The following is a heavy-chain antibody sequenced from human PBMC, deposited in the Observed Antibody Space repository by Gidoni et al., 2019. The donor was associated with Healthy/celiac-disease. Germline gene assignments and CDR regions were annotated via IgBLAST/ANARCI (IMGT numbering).Heavy chain of an antibody. Sequence: QVQLVQSGAEVKKPGSSVKVSCKASGCTFRSYAISWVRQAPGHGLEWRGGIIHSFGTANYAQKFQGRVTITADESTSTAYMELSSLRSEDTAVYYCASDNSSSWYEPRYFQHWGQGTLVTVSS. D-gene: IGHD6-13*01. CDR1: GCTFRSYA. V-gene: IGHV1-69*01. CDR2: IIHSFGTA. J-gene: IGHJ1*01. CDR3: ASDNSSSWYEPRYFQH.